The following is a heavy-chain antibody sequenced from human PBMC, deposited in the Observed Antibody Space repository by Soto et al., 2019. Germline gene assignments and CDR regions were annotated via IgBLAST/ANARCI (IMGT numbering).Heavy chain of an antibody. J-gene: IGHJ4*02. CDR1: GFSLSTSGVG. Sequence: QITLKESGPTLVKPTQTLTLTCTFSGFSLSTSGVGVGWIRQPPGKALEWLALIYWDDDKRYSPSLKSRLTXXXXXXXXXXXXXXXXXXXXXXXXXXXXXXXXXXXXXLXFDYWVQGTLVTVSS. CDR3: XXXXXXXXXXLXFDY. V-gene: IGHV2-5*02. CDR2: IYWDDDK.